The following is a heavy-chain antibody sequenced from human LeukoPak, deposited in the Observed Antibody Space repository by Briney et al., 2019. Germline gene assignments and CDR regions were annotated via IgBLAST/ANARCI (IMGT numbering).Heavy chain of an antibody. Sequence: ASVKASCKTSGYTFISYYIYWVRQAPGQGLECVGIINPSGGGTNYGQKFQGRVTMTSDTSTSTVYMELSSLRSEDTAVYYCARGAPPNYYDSSGYLDYWGQGTLVTVSS. J-gene: IGHJ4*02. CDR2: INPSGGGT. V-gene: IGHV1-46*01. D-gene: IGHD3-22*01. CDR1: GYTFISYY. CDR3: ARGAPPNYYDSSGYLDY.